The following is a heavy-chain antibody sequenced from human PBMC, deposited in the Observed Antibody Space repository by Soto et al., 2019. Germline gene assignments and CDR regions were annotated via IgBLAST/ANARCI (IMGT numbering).Heavy chain of an antibody. CDR1: GYSFTSYW. J-gene: IGHJ4*02. Sequence: PLQSLRIPCKASGYSFTSYWIGWVRLMPGKGLEWMGIIYPGTSDTRYRPSFQGQVTISADTSISTAYLQWSSLKASDTAMYYRRRRRNVDIPIVDPHYWDPGTLLT. CDR3: RRRRNVDIPIVDPHY. CDR2: IYPGTSDT. D-gene: IGHD5-12*01. V-gene: IGHV5-51*01.